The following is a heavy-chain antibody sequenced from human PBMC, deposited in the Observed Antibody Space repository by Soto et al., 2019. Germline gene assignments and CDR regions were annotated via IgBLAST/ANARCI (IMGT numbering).Heavy chain of an antibody. D-gene: IGHD6-19*01. Sequence: PGGSLRLSCAASGFTFTDNAMMWVRQAPGKGLEWVSSISGFSGTTYYADSVKGRFTISKDNSKSTVYLQLNSLRAEDTAVYYCARDLRSASDWYAPGYWGQGTLVTVSS. V-gene: IGHV3-23*01. CDR3: ARDLRSASDWYAPGY. CDR2: ISGFSGTT. CDR1: GFTFTDNA. J-gene: IGHJ4*02.